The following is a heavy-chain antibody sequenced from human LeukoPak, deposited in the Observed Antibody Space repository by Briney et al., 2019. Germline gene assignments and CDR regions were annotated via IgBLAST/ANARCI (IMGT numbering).Heavy chain of an antibody. CDR2: INPSGGST. V-gene: IGHV1-46*01. J-gene: IGHJ4*02. CDR1: GYTFTSYY. Sequence: ASVKVSCKASGYTFTSYYMHWVRQAPGQGLEWMGIINPSGGSTSYAQKFQGRVTMTRDTSTSTVYMELSSLRSEDTAVYYCARGINYYYDSSGYHYDVPDFDYWGQGTLVTVSS. CDR3: ARGINYYYDSSGYHYDVPDFDY. D-gene: IGHD3-22*01.